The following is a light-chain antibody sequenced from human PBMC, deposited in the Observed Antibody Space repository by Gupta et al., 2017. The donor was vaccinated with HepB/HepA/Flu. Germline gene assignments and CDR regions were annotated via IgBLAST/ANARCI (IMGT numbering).Light chain of an antibody. Sequence: EIVLTQSPGTLSLSPGERATLSCRASQNVNSFYLAWYQQKPGQAPRLLIYGASSRATGIPDRFSGSGSGTDFTLTISRLEPEDFAVYYCQQYGSSPRTFGQGTKVEIK. CDR3: QQYGSSPRT. CDR2: GAS. J-gene: IGKJ1*01. CDR1: QNVNSFY. V-gene: IGKV3-20*01.